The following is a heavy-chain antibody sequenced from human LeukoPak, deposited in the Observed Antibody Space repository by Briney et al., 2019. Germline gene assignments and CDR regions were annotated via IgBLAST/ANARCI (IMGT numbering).Heavy chain of an antibody. CDR1: GFTFSSYD. Sequence: PGGSLRLSCAASGFTFSSYDMHWVRQATGKGLEWVSAIGTAGDTYYPGSVKGRFTISRENAKNSLYLQMNSLRAGDTAVYYCARVGRDSSSWPPVFDYWGQGTLVTVSS. J-gene: IGHJ4*02. CDR2: IGTAGDT. D-gene: IGHD6-13*01. V-gene: IGHV3-13*01. CDR3: ARVGRDSSSWPPVFDY.